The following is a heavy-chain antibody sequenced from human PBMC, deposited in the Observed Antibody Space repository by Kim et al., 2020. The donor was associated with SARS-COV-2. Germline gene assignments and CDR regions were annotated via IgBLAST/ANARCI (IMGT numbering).Heavy chain of an antibody. Sequence: ASVKVSCKASGYTFTSYAMNWVRQAPGQGLEWMGWINTNTGNPTYAQGFTGRFVFSLDTSVSTAYLQISSLKAEDTAVYYCAREEDPYYYYGMDVWGQGTTVTVSS. CDR2: INTNTGNP. CDR1: GYTFTSYA. CDR3: AREEDPYYYYGMDV. J-gene: IGHJ6*02. V-gene: IGHV7-4-1*02.